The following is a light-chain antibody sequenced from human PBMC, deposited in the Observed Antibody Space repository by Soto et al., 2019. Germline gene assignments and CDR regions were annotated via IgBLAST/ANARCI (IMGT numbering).Light chain of an antibody. CDR3: QQSFSPLWT. V-gene: IGKV1-39*01. Sequence: DIQMTQSPSSLSASVGDRVTITCRASQSISNYLNWYQQKPGKAPKLLSYAASSMQSGVPSRFSGRGSETDFTLTISRLQPDDSATYYGQQSFSPLWTFGQGTKVEV. J-gene: IGKJ1*01. CDR1: QSISNY. CDR2: AAS.